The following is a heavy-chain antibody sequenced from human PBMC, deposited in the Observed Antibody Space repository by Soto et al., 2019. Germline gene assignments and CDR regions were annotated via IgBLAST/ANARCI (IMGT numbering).Heavy chain of an antibody. J-gene: IGHJ6*02. CDR2: ISGSGIST. Sequence: EVQLLESGGGLVQPGGSLRLSCAASGFTFSSYAMSWVRQAPGKGLEWVSTISGSGISTYYAGSVKGRFTISRDNSKNTLYLQMNSLRAEDTAVYYCAKDSPTWELSVLDYYGMDVWGQGTTVTVSS. D-gene: IGHD1-26*01. V-gene: IGHV3-23*01. CDR1: GFTFSSYA. CDR3: AKDSPTWELSVLDYYGMDV.